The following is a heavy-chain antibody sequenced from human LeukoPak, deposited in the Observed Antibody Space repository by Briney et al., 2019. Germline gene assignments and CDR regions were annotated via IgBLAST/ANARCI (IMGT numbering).Heavy chain of an antibody. J-gene: IGHJ5*02. CDR1: GGSISSSSYY. CDR3: ARHYFGGIRLGELSLLATGVEWFDP. CDR2: IYYSGST. D-gene: IGHD3-16*02. Sequence: SETLSLTCTVSGGSISSSSYYWGWIRQPPGKGLEWIGSIYYSGSTYYNPSLKSRVTISVDTSKNQFSLKLSSVTAADTAVDYCARHYFGGIRLGELSLLATGVEWFDPWGQGTLVTVSS. V-gene: IGHV4-39*01.